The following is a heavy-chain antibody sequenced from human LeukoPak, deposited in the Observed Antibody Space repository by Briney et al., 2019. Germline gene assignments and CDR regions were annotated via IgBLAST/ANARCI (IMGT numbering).Heavy chain of an antibody. CDR3: ARWHNDYGGLDAFDI. D-gene: IGHD4-23*01. CDR1: GGSFSGYY. CDR2: INHSGST. J-gene: IGHJ3*02. Sequence: PSETLSLTCAVYGGSFSGYYWSWIRQPPGKGLEWIGEINHSGSTNYNPSLKSRVTISVDTSKNQFSLKLSSVTAADTAVYYCARWHNDYGGLDAFDIWSQGTMVTVSS. V-gene: IGHV4-34*01.